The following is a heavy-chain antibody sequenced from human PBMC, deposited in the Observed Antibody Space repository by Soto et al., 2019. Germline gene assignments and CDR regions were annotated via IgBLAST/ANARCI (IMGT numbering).Heavy chain of an antibody. CDR1: GFTFSSYG. CDR2: IWYDGSNK. V-gene: IGHV3-33*01. J-gene: IGHJ6*02. Sequence: PGGSLRLSCAASGFTFSSYGMHWVRQAPGKGLEWVAVIWYDGSNKYYADSVKGRFTISRDNSKNTLYLQMNSLRAEDTAVYYCARDAAVTSIYYYYGMDVWGQGTTVTVSS. D-gene: IGHD4-4*01. CDR3: ARDAAVTSIYYYYGMDV.